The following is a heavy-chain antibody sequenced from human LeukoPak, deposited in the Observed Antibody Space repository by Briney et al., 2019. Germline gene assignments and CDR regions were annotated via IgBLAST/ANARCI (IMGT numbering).Heavy chain of an antibody. D-gene: IGHD1-26*01. CDR3: ARSRAFNSGAFDP. CDR2: IYNGVNT. J-gene: IGHJ5*02. CDR1: GASVSSASY. Sequence: SEALSLTCTVSGASVSSASYWSWIRQPPGKGVEWIAHIYNGVNTNYNPSLKSRVTISVDTSKNQFSLRLNSVTAADTAVYYRARSRAFNSGAFDPWGQGSLVTVSS. V-gene: IGHV4-61*01.